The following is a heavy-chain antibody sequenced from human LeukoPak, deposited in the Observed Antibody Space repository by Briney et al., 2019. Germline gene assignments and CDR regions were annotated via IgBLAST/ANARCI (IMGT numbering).Heavy chain of an antibody. D-gene: IGHD3-3*01. J-gene: IGHJ4*02. CDR2: IKKDGSEK. Sequence: GGSLRLSCEVSGFSFSTYWMTWVRQAPGKGLEWVANIKKDGSEKYYVDSVKGRFTISRDNAKNSLYLQMNSLRAEDTAVYYCARDEYLWSGYYPNQAFDYWGQGTLVTVSS. CDR3: ARDEYLWSGYYPNQAFDY. CDR1: GFSFSTYW. V-gene: IGHV3-7*01.